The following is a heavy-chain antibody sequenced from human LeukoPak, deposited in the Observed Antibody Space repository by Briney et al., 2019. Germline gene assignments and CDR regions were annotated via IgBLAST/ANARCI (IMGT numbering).Heavy chain of an antibody. J-gene: IGHJ4*02. V-gene: IGHV3-21*01. CDR2: ITSSSNYI. CDR1: GFTFSIYS. Sequence: PGGSLRLSCAASGFTFSIYSMNWVRQAPGKGLEWLSSITSSSNYIYYADSVKGRFTISRDIVQNSLYLQMNSLRAEDTAMYYCARDRGYFDNWGQGTLVTVSS. CDR3: ARDRGYFDN.